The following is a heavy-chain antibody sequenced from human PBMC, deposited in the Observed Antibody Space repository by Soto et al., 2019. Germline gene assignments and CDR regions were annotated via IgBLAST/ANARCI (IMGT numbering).Heavy chain of an antibody. CDR2: INPSGGST. CDR1: GYTFTSYY. J-gene: IGHJ4*02. CDR3: ARDRLEWLANFDY. V-gene: IGHV1-46*01. D-gene: IGHD6-19*01. Sequence: ASVEVSCKXSGYTFTSYYMHWVRQAPGQGLEWMGIINPSGGSTSYAQKFQGRVTMTRDTSTSAVYMELSSLRSEDTAVYYCARDRLEWLANFDYWGQGTLVTVSS.